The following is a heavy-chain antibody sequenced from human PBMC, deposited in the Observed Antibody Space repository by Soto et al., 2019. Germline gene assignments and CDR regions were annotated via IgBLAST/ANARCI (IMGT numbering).Heavy chain of an antibody. Sequence: PSETLSLTCAVYGGSFSGYYWSWIRQPPGKGLEWIGEINHSGSTNYNPSLKSRVTISVDTSKNQFSLKLSSVTAADTAVYYCARDNLFSGSYRDYYFDYWGQGTLVTVSS. CDR1: GGSFSGYY. J-gene: IGHJ4*02. D-gene: IGHD3-16*02. CDR3: ARDNLFSGSYRDYYFDY. CDR2: INHSGST. V-gene: IGHV4-34*01.